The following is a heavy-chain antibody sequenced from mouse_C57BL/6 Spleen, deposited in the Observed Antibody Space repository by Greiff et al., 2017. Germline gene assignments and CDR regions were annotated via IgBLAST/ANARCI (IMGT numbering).Heavy chain of an antibody. CDR3: ARPTGTLHYFDY. CDR2: ISSGGSYT. V-gene: IGHV5-6*01. D-gene: IGHD4-1*01. Sequence: DVQLQESGGDLVKPGGSLKLSCAASGFTFSSYGMSWVRQTPDKRLEWVATISSGGSYTYYPDSVKGRFTISRDNAKNTLYLQMSSLKSEDTAMYYCARPTGTLHYFDYWGQGTTLTVSS. J-gene: IGHJ2*01. CDR1: GFTFSSYG.